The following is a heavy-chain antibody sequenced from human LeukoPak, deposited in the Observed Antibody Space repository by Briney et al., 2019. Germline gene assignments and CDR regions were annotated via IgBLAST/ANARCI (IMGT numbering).Heavy chain of an antibody. CDR3: AKRGDTSDYFDY. Sequence: PGGSLRLSCAASGFTFDDYAMHWVRQAPGKGLEWVSVIYSGGSTYYADSVKGRFTISRDNSKNTLYLQMNSLRAEDTAVYYCAKRGDTSDYFDYWGQGTLVTVSS. J-gene: IGHJ4*02. D-gene: IGHD5-18*01. CDR2: IYSGGST. V-gene: IGHV3-66*04. CDR1: GFTFDDYA.